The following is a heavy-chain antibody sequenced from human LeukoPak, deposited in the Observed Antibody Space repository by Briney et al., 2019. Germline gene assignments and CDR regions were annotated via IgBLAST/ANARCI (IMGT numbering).Heavy chain of an antibody. CDR2: IYYSGST. CDR3: QKTAYDILTGYQSDY. V-gene: IGHV4-39*01. J-gene: IGHJ4*02. Sequence: KPSETLSLTCTVSVGSISSSSYYLGWILPPPGKGLEWIGSIYYSGSTYYNPSLKSRVTISVDTSKNQFSLKLSSVTAADTVFFFKQKTAYDILTGYQSDYWGQGTLVTVSS. D-gene: IGHD3-9*01. CDR1: VGSISSSSYY.